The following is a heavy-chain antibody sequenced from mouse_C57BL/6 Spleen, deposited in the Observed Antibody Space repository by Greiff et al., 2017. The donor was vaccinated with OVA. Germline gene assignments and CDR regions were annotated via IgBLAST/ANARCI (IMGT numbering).Heavy chain of an antibody. J-gene: IGHJ2*01. Sequence: EVKLMESGGGLVKPGGSLKLSCAASGFTFSDYGMHWVRQAPEKGLEWVAYISSGSSTIYYADTVKGRFTISRDNATNTLFLQMTSLRSEDTAMYYCARVDGYYYFDYWGQGTTLTVSS. D-gene: IGHD2-3*01. V-gene: IGHV5-17*01. CDR3: ARVDGYYYFDY. CDR1: GFTFSDYG. CDR2: ISSGSSTI.